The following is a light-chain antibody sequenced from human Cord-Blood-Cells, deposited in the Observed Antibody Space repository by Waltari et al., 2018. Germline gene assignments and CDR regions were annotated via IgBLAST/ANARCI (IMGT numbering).Light chain of an antibody. Sequence: QSVLTQPPSVSGAPGQRVTISCTGSSSNIGAGYDVPWYQQLPGTDPKLLIYGNSNRPSGVPDRFSGSKSGTSASLAITGLQAEDEADYYCQSYDSSLSGWVFGGGTKLTVL. J-gene: IGLJ3*02. CDR1: SSNIGAGYD. CDR3: QSYDSSLSGWV. CDR2: GNS. V-gene: IGLV1-40*01.